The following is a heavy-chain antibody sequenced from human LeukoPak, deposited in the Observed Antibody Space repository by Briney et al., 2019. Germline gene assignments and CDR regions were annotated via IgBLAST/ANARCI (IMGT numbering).Heavy chain of an antibody. Sequence: PGGSLRLSCAASGFTFSSYSMNWVRQAPGKGLEWVSYISSSSSTIYYADSVKGRFTISRDNAKNSLYLQMNSLRAEDTAVYYCARDLRRSTSCCRFDYWGQGTLVTVSS. CDR2: ISSSSSTI. D-gene: IGHD2-2*01. CDR3: ARDLRRSTSCCRFDY. J-gene: IGHJ4*02. CDR1: GFTFSSYS. V-gene: IGHV3-48*01.